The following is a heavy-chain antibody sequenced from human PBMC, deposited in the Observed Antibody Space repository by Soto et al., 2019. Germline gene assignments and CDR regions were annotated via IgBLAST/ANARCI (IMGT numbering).Heavy chain of an antibody. J-gene: IGHJ4*02. CDR1: GASVSTGANY. CDR3: VRSGTSSGRFSDY. CDR2: IYESGYT. D-gene: IGHD2-15*01. V-gene: IGHV4-31*03. Sequence: SETLSLTCTVSGASVSTGANYWGWVRQRPGKGLEWVGYIYESGYTYYNTSLKSRLTISLDRSNNQFSLGLTSVTAADTAVYYCVRSGTSSGRFSDYWGQGTQVTVSS.